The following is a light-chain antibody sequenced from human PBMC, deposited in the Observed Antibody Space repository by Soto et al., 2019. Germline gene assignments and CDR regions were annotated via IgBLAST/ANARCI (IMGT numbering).Light chain of an antibody. J-gene: IGKJ5*01. CDR1: QSISSN. CDR2: AAS. V-gene: IGKV1-39*01. CDR3: QQSYSIPHT. Sequence: DIQMTQSPSSLSASVGDRVTITFRASQSISSNLNWYQQKPGKAPKLLIYAASNLQSGVPSRFSGSGSGTDFTLTISSLQPEDFATYYCQQSYSIPHTFGQGTRLEI.